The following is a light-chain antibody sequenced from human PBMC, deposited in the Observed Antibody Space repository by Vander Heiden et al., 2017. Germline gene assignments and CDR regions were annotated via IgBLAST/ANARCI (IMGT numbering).Light chain of an antibody. V-gene: IGKV3-20*01. J-gene: IGKJ2*01. Sequence: EIVLTQSPGTLSLSPGERATLSCRASQSVSSNYLAWYQQKPGQAPRLLIYGASGRDTGIPDRFSGSGYGTDFTLTISRREPEDFAVYYCQHYGNSPPYTFGQGTKLEIK. CDR2: GAS. CDR1: QSVSSNY. CDR3: QHYGNSPPYT.